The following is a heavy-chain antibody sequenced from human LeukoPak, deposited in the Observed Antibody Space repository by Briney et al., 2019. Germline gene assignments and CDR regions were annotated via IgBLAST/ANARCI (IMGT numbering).Heavy chain of an antibody. V-gene: IGHV3-11*05. D-gene: IGHD1-26*01. CDR2: ISSSSSYT. J-gene: IGHJ5*02. CDR3: ARDRSGRYSGSYYLYWFDP. CDR1: GFTFSDYY. Sequence: PGGSLRLSCAASGFTFSDYYMSWIRQAPGKGLEWVSYISSSSSYTNYADSVKGRFTISRDNAKNALYLQMNSLRAEDTAVYYCARDRSGRYSGSYYLYWFDPWGQGTLVTVSS.